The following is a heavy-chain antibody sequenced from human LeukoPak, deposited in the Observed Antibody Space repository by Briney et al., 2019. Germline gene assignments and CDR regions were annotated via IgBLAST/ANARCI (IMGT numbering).Heavy chain of an antibody. J-gene: IGHJ5*02. V-gene: IGHV1-2*02. D-gene: IGHD3-9*01. Sequence: GASVKVSCKASGYTFPGYYMHWVRQAPGQGLEWMGWINPNSGGTNYAQKFQGRATMTRDTSISTAYMELSRLRSDDTAVYYCARDRPSYDILTGFDPWGQGTLVTVSS. CDR2: INPNSGGT. CDR3: ARDRPSYDILTGFDP. CDR1: GYTFPGYY.